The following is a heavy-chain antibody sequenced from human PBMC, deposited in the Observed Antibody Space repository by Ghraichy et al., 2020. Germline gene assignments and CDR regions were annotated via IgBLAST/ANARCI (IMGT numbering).Heavy chain of an antibody. D-gene: IGHD3-16*01. CDR3: ARGLVVEPLRH. CDR1: GSSISDYY. J-gene: IGHJ4*02. Sequence: SQTLSLTCTVSGSSISDYYWAWIRQPPGKALEWIGYIYSSGNSNYNPSLRRRATISVETSKNQFSLKLTSVTASDTAVYYCARGLVVEPLRHWGQGALVIVSS. CDR2: IYSSGNS. V-gene: IGHV4-59*01.